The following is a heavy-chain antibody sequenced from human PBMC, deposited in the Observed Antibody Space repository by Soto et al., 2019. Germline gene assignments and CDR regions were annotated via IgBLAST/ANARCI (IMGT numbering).Heavy chain of an antibody. CDR3: ARNDRRDYDYVWGSYRPDY. CDR1: GFTFSSYE. J-gene: IGHJ4*02. Sequence: EVQLVESGGGLVQPGGSLRLSCAASGFTFSSYEMNWVRQAPGKGLEWVSYISSSGSTIYYADSVKGRFTISRDNAKNSLYLQMNGLRAEDTAVYYCARNDRRDYDYVWGSYRPDYWGQGTLVTVSS. V-gene: IGHV3-48*03. D-gene: IGHD3-16*02. CDR2: ISSSGSTI.